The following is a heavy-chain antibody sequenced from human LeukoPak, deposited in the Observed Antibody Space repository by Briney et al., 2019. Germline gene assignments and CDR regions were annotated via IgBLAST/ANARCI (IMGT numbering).Heavy chain of an antibody. J-gene: IGHJ4*02. CDR1: GYTFTTYY. V-gene: IGHV1-46*01. Sequence: ASVKVSCKASGYTFTTYYMHWVRQAPGKGLEWMGKINPSGGSTSYAQKFQGRVTMTRDMSTSTVYMELSSLRSEDTAVYYCARDGYDSSGYYPRILGYWGQGTLVTVSS. D-gene: IGHD3-22*01. CDR2: INPSGGST. CDR3: ARDGYDSSGYYPRILGY.